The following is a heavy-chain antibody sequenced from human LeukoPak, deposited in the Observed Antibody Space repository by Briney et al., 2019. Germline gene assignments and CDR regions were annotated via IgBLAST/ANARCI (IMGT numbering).Heavy chain of an antibody. CDR1: GYTLTELS. CDR2: FDPEDGET. CDR3: ATPVARNYYFDY. D-gene: IGHD5-12*01. J-gene: IGHJ4*02. Sequence: GASVEVSCKASGYTLTELSMHWVRQAPGKGLEWMGGFDPEDGETIYAQKFQGRVTMTEDTSTDTAYVELSSLRSEDTAVYYCATPVARNYYFDYWGQGTLVTVSS. V-gene: IGHV1-24*01.